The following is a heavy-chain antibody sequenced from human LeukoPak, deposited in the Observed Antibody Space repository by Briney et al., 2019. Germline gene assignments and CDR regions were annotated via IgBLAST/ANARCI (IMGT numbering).Heavy chain of an antibody. Sequence: GGSLRLSCAASGFTFSSYWMHWVRQAPGKGLVWVSRINSDGSSTSYADSVKGRFTISRDNAKDTLYLQMNSLRAEDTAVYYCARDPRTPYTIFGVVIIGHDALDIWGQGTMVTASS. CDR3: ARDPRTPYTIFGVVIIGHDALDI. D-gene: IGHD3-3*01. J-gene: IGHJ3*02. CDR1: GFTFSSYW. V-gene: IGHV3-74*01. CDR2: INSDGSST.